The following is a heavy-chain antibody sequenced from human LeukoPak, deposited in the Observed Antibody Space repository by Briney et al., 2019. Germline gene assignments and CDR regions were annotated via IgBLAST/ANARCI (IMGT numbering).Heavy chain of an antibody. V-gene: IGHV1-69*13. J-gene: IGHJ4*02. Sequence: ASVKVSCKASGGTFSSYAISWVRQAPGQGLEWMGGIIPIFGTANYAQKFQGRVTITADESTSTAYMELSSLRSEDTAVYYCARGYSRSWYGHYFDYWGQGTLVTVSS. CDR1: GGTFSSYA. D-gene: IGHD6-13*01. CDR2: IIPIFGTA. CDR3: ARGYSRSWYGHYFDY.